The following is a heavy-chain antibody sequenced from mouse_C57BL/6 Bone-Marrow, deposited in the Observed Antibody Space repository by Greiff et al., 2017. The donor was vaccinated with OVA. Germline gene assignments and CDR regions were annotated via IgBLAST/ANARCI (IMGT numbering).Heavy chain of an antibody. D-gene: IGHD2-4*01. CDR1: GFTFNTYA. V-gene: IGHV10-3*01. CDR3: VALLRRGAY. CDR2: IRSKSSNYAT. Sequence: EVQLVESGGGLVQPKGSLKLSCAASGFTFNTYAMHWVRQAPGKGLEWVARIRSKSSNYATYYADSVKDRFTISRDDSQSMLYLHMNNLKTEDSAMYYCVALLRRGAYWGQGTLVTVSA. J-gene: IGHJ3*01.